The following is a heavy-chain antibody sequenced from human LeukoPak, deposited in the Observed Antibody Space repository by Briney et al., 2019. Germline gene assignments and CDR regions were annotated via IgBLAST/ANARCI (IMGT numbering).Heavy chain of an antibody. CDR1: GFTFSSYS. V-gene: IGHV3-21*05. CDR3: ARGIYCSSTSCPFDY. D-gene: IGHD2-2*01. Sequence: PGGSLRLSCAASGFTFSSYSMNWVRQAPGKGLEWVSYISSSSSYIYYADSVKGRFTISRDNAKNSLYLQMNSLRAEDTAVYYCARGIYCSSTSCPFDYWGQGTLVTVSS. CDR2: ISSSSSYI. J-gene: IGHJ4*02.